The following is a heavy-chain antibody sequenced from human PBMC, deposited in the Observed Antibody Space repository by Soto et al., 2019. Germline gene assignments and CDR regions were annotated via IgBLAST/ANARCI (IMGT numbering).Heavy chain of an antibody. CDR1: GYSFTTYW. J-gene: IGHJ4*01. V-gene: IGHV5-51*01. Sequence: PGESLKISCKGSGYSFTTYWIAWVRQMPGKGLEWVGIIYPGDSDTRYSPSFEGHVTISVDKSISTAFLQWNSLKAPDNAIYYCERHSTSAPNDYWGQGTLVTVSS. CDR2: IYPGDSDT. CDR3: ERHSTSAPNDY. D-gene: IGHD3-10*01.